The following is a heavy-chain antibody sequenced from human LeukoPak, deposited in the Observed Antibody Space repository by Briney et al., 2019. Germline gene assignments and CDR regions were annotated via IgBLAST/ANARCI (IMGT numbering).Heavy chain of an antibody. CDR3: ARGAQPNLLIYFDY. J-gene: IGHJ4*02. CDR1: GGSFSGYY. D-gene: IGHD3-9*01. CDR2: INHSGST. V-gene: IGHV4-34*01. Sequence: PSETLSLTCAVYGGSFSGYYWSWIRQPPGKGLEWIGEINHSGSTNYNPSLKSRVTISVDTSKNQFSLKLSSVTAADTAVYYCARGAQPNLLIYFDYWGQGTLVTVSS.